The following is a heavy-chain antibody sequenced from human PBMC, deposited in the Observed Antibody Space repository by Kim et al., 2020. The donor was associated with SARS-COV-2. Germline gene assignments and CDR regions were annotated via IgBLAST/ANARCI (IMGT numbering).Heavy chain of an antibody. D-gene: IGHD4-17*01. J-gene: IGHJ5*02. CDR2: ISGSGGST. CDR3: AKVPTTVVTRTDWFDP. Sequence: GGSLRLSCAASGFTFSSYAMSWVRQAPGKGLEWVSAISGSGGSTYYADSVKGRFTISRDNSKNTLYLQMNSLRAEDTAVYYCAKVPTTVVTRTDWFDPWGQGTLVTVSS. CDR1: GFTFSSYA. V-gene: IGHV3-23*01.